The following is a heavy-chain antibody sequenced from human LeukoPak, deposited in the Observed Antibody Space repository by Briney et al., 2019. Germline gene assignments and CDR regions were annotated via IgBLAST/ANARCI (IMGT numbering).Heavy chain of an antibody. D-gene: IGHD6-19*01. CDR2: IIPIFGTA. V-gene: IGHV1-69*13. Sequence: SVKVSCKASGGTFSSYAISWVRQAPGQGLEWMGGIIPIFGTANYAQKFQGRVTITADESTSTAYMELSSLRSEDTAVYYCARRGSGWSNYYYYYGMDVWGQGTTVTVSS. CDR1: GGTFSSYA. J-gene: IGHJ6*02. CDR3: ARRGSGWSNYYYYYGMDV.